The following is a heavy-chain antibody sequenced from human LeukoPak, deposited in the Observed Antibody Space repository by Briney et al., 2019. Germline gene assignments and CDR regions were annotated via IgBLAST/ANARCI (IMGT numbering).Heavy chain of an antibody. V-gene: IGHV4-59*01. J-gene: IGHJ6*02. CDR2: IYFSGNT. CDR3: ARDLNHGFNYYYYGLEV. D-gene: IGHD3-9*01. Sequence: SETLSLTCTVSGDSINSYYWSWIRQPPGKGLEWIGYIYFSGNTKYNPSLKNRVTISVDRSKSQFYLTLRSVTAADTAVYYCARDLNHGFNYYYYGLEVWGQGTTVSVSS. CDR1: GDSINSYY.